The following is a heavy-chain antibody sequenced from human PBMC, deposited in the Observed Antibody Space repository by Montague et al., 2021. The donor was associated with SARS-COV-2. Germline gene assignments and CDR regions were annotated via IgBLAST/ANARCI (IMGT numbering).Heavy chain of an antibody. J-gene: IGHJ4*02. Sequence: SETLSLTCTVSGGSISSSTHYWGWIRQPPGKGLDWIGSIHHSGDTYYNPSLKSRVTISVDTSRNQFSLKLSSVTAADTAVYFCARHKDCSGSPYAFDYWGQGTVVTVSS. CDR3: ARHKDCSGSPYAFDY. D-gene: IGHD3/OR15-3a*01. CDR2: IHHSGDT. V-gene: IGHV4-39*01. CDR1: GGSISSSTHY.